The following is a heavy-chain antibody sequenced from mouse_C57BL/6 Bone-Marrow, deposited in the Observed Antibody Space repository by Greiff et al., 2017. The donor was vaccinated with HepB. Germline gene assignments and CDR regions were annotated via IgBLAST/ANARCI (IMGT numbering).Heavy chain of an antibody. V-gene: IGHV5-4*01. CDR3: ARDRGLYYGNYVSAMDY. J-gene: IGHJ4*01. CDR1: GFSFSSYA. CDR2: ISDGGSYT. Sequence: EVKLVESGGGLVKPGGSLKLSCAASGFSFSSYAMSWVRQTPEKRLEWVATISDGGSYTYYPDNVKGRFTISRDNAKNNLYLQMSHLKSEDTAMYYCARDRGLYYGNYVSAMDYWGQGTSITVSS. D-gene: IGHD2-1*01.